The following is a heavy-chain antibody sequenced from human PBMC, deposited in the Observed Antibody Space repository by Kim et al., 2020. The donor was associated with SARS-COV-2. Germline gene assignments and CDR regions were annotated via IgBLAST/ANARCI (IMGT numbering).Heavy chain of an antibody. CDR1: GGSFSGYY. V-gene: IGHV4-34*01. CDR3: ARDGPWELLGFDY. J-gene: IGHJ4*02. CDR2: INHSGST. D-gene: IGHD1-26*01. Sequence: SETLSLTCAVYGGSFSGYYWSWIRQPPGKGLEWIGEINHSGSTNYNPSLKSRVTISVDTSKNQFSLKLSSVTAADTAVYYCARDGPWELLGFDYWGQGTLVTVSS.